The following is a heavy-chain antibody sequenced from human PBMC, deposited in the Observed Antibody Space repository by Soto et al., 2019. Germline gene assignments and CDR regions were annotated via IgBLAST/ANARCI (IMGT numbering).Heavy chain of an antibody. Sequence: SETLSLTCTVSGDSISSSSYYWSWIRQHPGKGLEWIGYIHYSGNTRYSPSLKSRLTISVDTSKNQFSLMLSSLTAADTAVYFCARARVPYSSTWYRYDYYGMDIWGQGTTVTVSS. D-gene: IGHD6-13*01. CDR2: IHYSGNT. CDR1: GDSISSSSYY. CDR3: ARARVPYSSTWYRYDYYGMDI. V-gene: IGHV4-31*03. J-gene: IGHJ6*02.